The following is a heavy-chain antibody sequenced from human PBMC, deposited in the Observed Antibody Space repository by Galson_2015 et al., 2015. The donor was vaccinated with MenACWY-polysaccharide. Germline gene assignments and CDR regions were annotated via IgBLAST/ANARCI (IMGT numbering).Heavy chain of an antibody. D-gene: IGHD6-19*01. J-gene: IGHJ4*02. CDR1: RYAFTSYD. Sequence: SVKVSCKASRYAFTSYDINWVRQSTGQGLQWMGWMNPNSGNTGYAQDFQGRVTMTRNTSISTAYMELNSLRSEDTAVYYCASTKAGTHYFEYWGQGTLLTVSS. CDR3: ASTKAGTHYFEY. CDR2: MNPNSGNT. V-gene: IGHV1-8*01.